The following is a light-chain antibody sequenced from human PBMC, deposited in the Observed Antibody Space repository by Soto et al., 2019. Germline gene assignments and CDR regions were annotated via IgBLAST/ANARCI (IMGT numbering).Light chain of an antibody. CDR2: GAS. CDR3: QEYKRWPPMLT. V-gene: IGKV3-15*01. J-gene: IGKJ2*01. Sequence: EIVMTQSPATLSLSPGERAALSCRASQSVDSNLAWYHLKPGQAPRRLIYGASTRATGVPARFSGSGSGTEFTLTISSLQSEDLGVYYCQEYKRWPPMLTFGQGTKLEI. CDR1: QSVDSN.